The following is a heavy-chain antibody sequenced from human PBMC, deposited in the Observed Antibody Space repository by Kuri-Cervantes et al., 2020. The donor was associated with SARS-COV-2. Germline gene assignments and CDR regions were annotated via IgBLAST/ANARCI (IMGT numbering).Heavy chain of an antibody. Sequence: GSLRLSCTVSGGSIRSYYWSWIRQPPGKGLEWIGYIYYSGSTNYNPSLKSRVTISVDTSKNQFSLKLSSVTAADTAVYYCAREPLYGDYFDYWGQGTLVTVYS. CDR1: GGSIRSYY. CDR3: AREPLYGDYFDY. CDR2: IYYSGST. V-gene: IGHV4-59*01. J-gene: IGHJ4*02. D-gene: IGHD4-17*01.